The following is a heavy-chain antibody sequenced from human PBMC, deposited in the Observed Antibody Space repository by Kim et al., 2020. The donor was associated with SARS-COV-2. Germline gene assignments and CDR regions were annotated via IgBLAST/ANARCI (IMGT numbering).Heavy chain of an antibody. V-gene: IGHV4-34*01. Sequence: SETLSLTCAVYGGSFSGYYWSWIRQPPGKGLEWIGEINHSGSTNYNPSLKSRVTISVDTSKNQFSLKLSSVTAADTAVYYSARGKRQKITVFYYYYMDVWGKGTTVTVSS. CDR1: GGSFSGYY. D-gene: IGHD4-4*01. CDR2: INHSGST. CDR3: ARGKRQKITVFYYYYMDV. J-gene: IGHJ6*03.